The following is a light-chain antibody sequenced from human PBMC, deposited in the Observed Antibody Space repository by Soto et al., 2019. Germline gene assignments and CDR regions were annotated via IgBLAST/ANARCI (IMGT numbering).Light chain of an antibody. CDR3: SAWDASLGAIL. J-gene: IGLJ3*02. CDR1: SSNIGSNI. CDR2: NDD. Sequence: SVLSQPPSASGTPGQTVTISCSGRSSNIGSNIVNWYQQLPGTAPKLLIYNDDHRPSGVADRFSGSKSGTSASLAISGLQSEDEADYYCSAWDASLGAILFGGGTKVTVL. V-gene: IGLV1-44*01.